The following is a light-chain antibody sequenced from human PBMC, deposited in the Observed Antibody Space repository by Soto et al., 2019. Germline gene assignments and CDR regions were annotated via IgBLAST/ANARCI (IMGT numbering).Light chain of an antibody. CDR2: DAS. CDR3: QQYSSYPLT. Sequence: DIQMTQSPSSLSVSVGDRVTITCRASETINTLLAWYQQKPGKSPKILIYDASKLERGVPSRLSGSGSGAEFTLTISSLQPDDLATYYCQQYSSYPLTFGGGTKVE. CDR1: ETINTL. V-gene: IGKV1-5*01. J-gene: IGKJ4*01.